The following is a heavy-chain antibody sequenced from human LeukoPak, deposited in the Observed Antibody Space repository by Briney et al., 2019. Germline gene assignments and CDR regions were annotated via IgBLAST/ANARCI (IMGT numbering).Heavy chain of an antibody. Sequence: GESLKISCKGSGYSFTSYWIGWVRQMPGKGLEWMGIIYPGDSDTRYSPSFQGQVTISADKSISTAYLQWSSLKASDTAMYYCARLDLLCGSGAPGDYWGQGTLVTVSS. CDR2: IYPGDSDT. D-gene: IGHD3-10*01. J-gene: IGHJ4*02. CDR3: ARLDLLCGSGAPGDY. V-gene: IGHV5-51*01. CDR1: GYSFTSYW.